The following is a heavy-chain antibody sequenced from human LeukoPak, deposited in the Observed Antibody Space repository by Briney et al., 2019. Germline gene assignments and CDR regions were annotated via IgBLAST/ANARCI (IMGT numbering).Heavy chain of an antibody. D-gene: IGHD5-24*01. CDR1: GFTFSSYE. CDR2: ISSSGSTI. V-gene: IGHV3-48*03. CDR3: ARFPDGYNSGFDY. Sequence: GGSLRLSCAASGFTFSSYEMNWVRQAPGKGLEWVSYISSSGSTIYYADSVKGRFTISRDNAKNSLYLQMNSLRAEDTAVYYCARFPDGYNSGFDYWGQGTLVTVSS. J-gene: IGHJ4*02.